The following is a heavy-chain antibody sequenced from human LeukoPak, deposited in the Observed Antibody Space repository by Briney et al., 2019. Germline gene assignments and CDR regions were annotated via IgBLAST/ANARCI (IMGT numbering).Heavy chain of an antibody. CDR3: ARESDYYDSSGYYNYFDY. D-gene: IGHD3-22*01. V-gene: IGHV3-7*01. CDR2: IKRDGSEI. CDR1: GFTFSSYW. Sequence: GGSLRLSCAASGFTFSSYWMSWVRQAPGKGLEWGAEIKRDGSEIYYLDSVKVRFTISRDNAKNSLYLQMNSLRAEDTAVYYCARESDYYDSSGYYNYFDYWSQGTLVTVSS. J-gene: IGHJ4*02.